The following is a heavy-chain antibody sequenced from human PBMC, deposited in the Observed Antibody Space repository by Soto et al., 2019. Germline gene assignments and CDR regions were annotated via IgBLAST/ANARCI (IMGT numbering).Heavy chain of an antibody. J-gene: IGHJ4*02. CDR2: FSGYNDKT. D-gene: IGHD2-21*01. CDR1: CYTFTNHG. V-gene: IGHV1-18*04. Sequence: ASVKVSCKSSCYTFTNHGISWVRQAPGQGLEWVGWFSGYNDKTKSAQKFKGRVTMTTDTSTSTAYMELRSLRSDDTAVYYCARDFYPVAYFFDYWGQGTLVTVSS. CDR3: ARDFYPVAYFFDY.